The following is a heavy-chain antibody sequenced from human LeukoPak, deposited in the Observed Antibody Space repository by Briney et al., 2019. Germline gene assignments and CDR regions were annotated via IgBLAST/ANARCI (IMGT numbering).Heavy chain of an antibody. D-gene: IGHD3-10*01. CDR2: IAYDGNNQ. J-gene: IGHJ4*02. V-gene: IGHV3-30*02. CDR1: GFTVSSNY. CDR3: AKVGSHFGDY. Sequence: GGSLRLSCAASGFTVSSNYMSWVRQATGKGLEWVAFIAYDGNNQYYADSVKGRFTISRDNSKNTLYLQMNSLRPEDTAVYYCAKVGSHFGDYWGQGTLVIVTS.